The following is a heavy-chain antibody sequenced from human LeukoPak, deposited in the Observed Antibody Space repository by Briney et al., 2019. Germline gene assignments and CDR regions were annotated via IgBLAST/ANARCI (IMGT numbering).Heavy chain of an antibody. V-gene: IGHV3-53*01. CDR3: ATSWGPDTSAFRWGRDGMDV. J-gene: IGHJ6*02. CDR1: GFTVSSNY. CDR2: ISKSGDHT. Sequence: PGGSLRLSCAASGFTVSSNYISWVRQAPGKGLEWVSAISKSGDHTYYAASAKGRFTIYRDNSKNTQYLQMNSLRAEDTAVYYCATSWGPDTSAFRWGRDGMDVWGQGTTVIVS. D-gene: IGHD3-16*01.